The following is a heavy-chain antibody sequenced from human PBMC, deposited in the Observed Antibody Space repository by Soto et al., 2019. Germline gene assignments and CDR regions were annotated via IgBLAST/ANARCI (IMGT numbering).Heavy chain of an antibody. CDR1: GFSLSTSGVG. CDR3: AHLSRGVRGFYYYYYGMDV. D-gene: IGHD3-10*01. V-gene: IGHV2-5*02. Sequence: QITLKESGPTLVKPTQTLTLTCTFSGFSLSTSGVGVAWIRQPPGKALEWLALIYWDDDKRYSPSLKSRLTIPKDTSKNQVVLIMMNMDPVDTATYYCAHLSRGVRGFYYYYYGMDVWGQGTTVTVSS. J-gene: IGHJ6*02. CDR2: IYWDDDK.